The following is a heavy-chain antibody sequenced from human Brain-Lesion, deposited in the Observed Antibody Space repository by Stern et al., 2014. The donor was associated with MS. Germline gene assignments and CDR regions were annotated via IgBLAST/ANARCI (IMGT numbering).Heavy chain of an antibody. CDR2: VNNDGRRT. D-gene: IGHD3-10*01. CDR1: GFTFSNYW. Sequence: EVQLVESGGGFVQPGWSLRVSCAASGFTFSNYWMHWVRQAPGQGLVWVSRVNNDGRRTSYADSVKGRFTMSRDNAKNTLYLQMNSLRVEDTAIYYCARGERWFDSWGQGTLVTVSS. CDR3: ARGERWFDS. V-gene: IGHV3-74*02. J-gene: IGHJ5*01.